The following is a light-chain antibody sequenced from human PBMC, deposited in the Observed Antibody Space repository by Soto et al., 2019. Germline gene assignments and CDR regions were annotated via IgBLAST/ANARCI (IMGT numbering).Light chain of an antibody. Sequence: ETVLTPSTGTLSVSPGGRATLSCRASQSISRSLAWYQQKPGQGPRLLIYGASTRATAIPARFSGSGSGTEFALTISSLQSEDFAVYYCQQYNNWPPWTFGQGTKVDI. CDR1: QSISRS. CDR3: QQYNNWPPWT. V-gene: IGKV3-15*01. J-gene: IGKJ1*01. CDR2: GAS.